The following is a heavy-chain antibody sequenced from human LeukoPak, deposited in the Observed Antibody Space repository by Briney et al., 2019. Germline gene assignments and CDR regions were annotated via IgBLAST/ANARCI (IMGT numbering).Heavy chain of an antibody. D-gene: IGHD3-10*01. Sequence: ASVKVSCKASGYTFIAYYMHWVRQAPGQGLEWMGWINPNSGGTNYAQKFQGRVTMTRDTSISTAYMELSSLRSDDTAVYYCARAMVRGVITVGYWGQGSLVTVSS. J-gene: IGHJ4*02. CDR2: INPNSGGT. V-gene: IGHV1-2*02. CDR1: GYTFIAYY. CDR3: ARAMVRGVITVGY.